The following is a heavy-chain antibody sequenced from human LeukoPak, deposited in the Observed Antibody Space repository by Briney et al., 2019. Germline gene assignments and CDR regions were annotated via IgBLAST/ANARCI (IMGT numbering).Heavy chain of an antibody. V-gene: IGHV4-61*02. J-gene: IGHJ4*02. CDR1: GGSISSGSYY. D-gene: IGHD6-19*01. CDR2: IYTSGST. CDR3: ARDPSIAVAGTGFDY. Sequence: SETLSLTCTGSGGSISSGSYYWSWIRQPAGKGLEWIGRIYTSGSTNYNPPLKSRVTISVDTSKNQFSLKLSSVTAADTAVYYCARDPSIAVAGTGFDYWGQGTLVTVSS.